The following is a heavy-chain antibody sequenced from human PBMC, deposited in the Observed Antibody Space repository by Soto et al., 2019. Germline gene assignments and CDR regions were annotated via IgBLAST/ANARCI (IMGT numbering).Heavy chain of an antibody. J-gene: IGHJ6*03. D-gene: IGHD1-7*01. Sequence: SQTLSLTCAISGDSVSSNSAAWNCIRLSPSRGLEWLARTYYRSRWYNDYAVSVRSRITVNPDTSKNQFSLQLTSVTPEDTAVYYCAGTTSQKWYYMDVWAKGNTVTVYS. CDR3: AGTTSQKWYYMDV. CDR1: GDSVSSNSAA. CDR2: TYYRSRWYN. V-gene: IGHV6-1*01.